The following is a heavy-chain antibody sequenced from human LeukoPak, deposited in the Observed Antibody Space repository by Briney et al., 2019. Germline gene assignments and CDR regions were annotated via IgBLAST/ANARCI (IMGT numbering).Heavy chain of an antibody. Sequence: KTSETLSLTCTVSGGSMSSYYWSWIRQPPGKGLEWIGYISDSGSTNYNSPLESRITISLDTSKNQFSLKLTSLTAADTAVYYCARATTTYYFDSWGQGILVTVSS. CDR2: ISDSGST. J-gene: IGHJ4*02. CDR1: GGSMSSYY. V-gene: IGHV4-59*01. CDR3: ARATTTYYFDS. D-gene: IGHD4-11*01.